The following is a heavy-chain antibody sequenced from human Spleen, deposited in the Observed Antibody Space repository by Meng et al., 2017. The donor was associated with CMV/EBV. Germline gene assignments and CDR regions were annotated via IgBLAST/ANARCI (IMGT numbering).Heavy chain of an antibody. CDR3: ARDIGFTSQFYFDC. J-gene: IGHJ4*02. CDR1: GFTFGGYW. Sequence: GESLKISCTASGFTFGGYWMNWVRQAPGKGLEWVANIKGDGSEKSYVDSVKGRFTISRDNTKRSLYLQMDSLRVDDTAVYFCARDIGFTSQFYFDCWGQGTLVTVSS. V-gene: IGHV3-7*01. D-gene: IGHD2-2*01. CDR2: IKGDGSEK.